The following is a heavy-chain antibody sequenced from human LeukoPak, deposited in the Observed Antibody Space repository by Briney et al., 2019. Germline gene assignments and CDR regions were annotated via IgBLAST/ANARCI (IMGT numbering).Heavy chain of an antibody. CDR1: GKIFTGYW. CDR2: IYPENSDV. Sequence: GESLQISCKGSGKIFTGYWVAWVRQKPGKGLEWMGIIYPENSDVRYSPSFRGQVTISADQSANTAYLQWSSLKASDTATYYCVRYCSSTRCYNRRFDPWGQGTLVTVSS. V-gene: IGHV5-51*01. D-gene: IGHD2-2*02. J-gene: IGHJ5*02. CDR3: VRYCSSTRCYNRRFDP.